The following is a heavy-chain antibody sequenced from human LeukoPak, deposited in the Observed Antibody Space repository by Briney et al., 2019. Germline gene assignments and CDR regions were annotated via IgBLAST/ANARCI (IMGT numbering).Heavy chain of an antibody. CDR1: GYTFTSYG. CDR3: ARDEGPYCSGGSCYDAFDI. CDR2: ISAYNGNT. V-gene: IGHV1-18*01. D-gene: IGHD2-15*01. Sequence: ASVKVSCKASGYTFTSYGISWVRRAPGQGLEWMGWISAYNGNTNYAQKLRGRVTMTTDTSTGTAYMELRSLRSDDTAVYYCARDEGPYCSGGSCYDAFDIWGQGTMVTVSS. J-gene: IGHJ3*02.